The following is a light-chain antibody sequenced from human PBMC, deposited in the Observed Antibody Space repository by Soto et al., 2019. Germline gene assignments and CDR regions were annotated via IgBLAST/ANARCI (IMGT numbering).Light chain of an antibody. J-gene: IGLJ1*01. CDR3: SSYTSSGTYV. V-gene: IGLV2-14*01. Sequence: QSVLTQPASVSGSPGQSITISCTGTSSDVGGYNYVSWYQQYPGKAPKLMIYEVSNRPSGVSNRFSGSKSGNTASLTISGLLAEDEADYYCSSYTSSGTYVFGTGTKVTVL. CDR2: EVS. CDR1: SSDVGGYNY.